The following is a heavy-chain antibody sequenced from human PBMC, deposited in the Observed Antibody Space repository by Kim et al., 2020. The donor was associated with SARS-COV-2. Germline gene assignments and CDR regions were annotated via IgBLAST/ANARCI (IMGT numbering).Heavy chain of an antibody. CDR1: GGTFSNYV. V-gene: IGHV1-69*13. D-gene: IGHD2-15*01. Sequence: SVKVSCKASGGTFSNYVFSWVRQAPGQGLEWMGGIIPMFDAANYAQNFQGRATISADESMSTIYMDLNSLRFDDTAIYYCARDREYCSGGSCYSGYYFGMDVWGQGTTVTVSS. J-gene: IGHJ6*02. CDR3: ARDREYCSGGSCYSGYYFGMDV. CDR2: IIPMFDAA.